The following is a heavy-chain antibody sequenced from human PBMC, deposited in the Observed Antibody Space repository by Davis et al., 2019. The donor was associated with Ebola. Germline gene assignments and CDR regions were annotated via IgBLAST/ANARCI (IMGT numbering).Heavy chain of an antibody. Sequence: PGGSLRLSCEASGFTFSSHGMHWVRQAPGKGLEWVAVISYDGSNKNYADSVKGRFTISRDNSKNTLYLQMNSLTSDDTAVYYCARAIAAAGFPGIDYWGQGTLVIVSS. D-gene: IGHD6-13*01. CDR3: ARAIAAAGFPGIDY. V-gene: IGHV3-30*03. CDR1: GFTFSSHG. J-gene: IGHJ4*02. CDR2: ISYDGSNK.